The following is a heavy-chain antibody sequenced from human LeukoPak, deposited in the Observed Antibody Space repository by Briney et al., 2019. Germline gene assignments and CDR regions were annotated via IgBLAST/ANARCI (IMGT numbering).Heavy chain of an antibody. J-gene: IGHJ5*02. CDR3: ARTVVVPAAKTNWFDP. CDR1: GGSISSYY. D-gene: IGHD2-2*01. Sequence: SETLSLTCTVSGGSISSYYRSWIRQPPGKGLEWIGYICYSGSTNYNPSLKSRVTISVDTSKNQFSLKLSSVTAADTAVYYCARTVVVPAAKTNWFDPWGQGTLVTVSS. V-gene: IGHV4-59*01. CDR2: ICYSGST.